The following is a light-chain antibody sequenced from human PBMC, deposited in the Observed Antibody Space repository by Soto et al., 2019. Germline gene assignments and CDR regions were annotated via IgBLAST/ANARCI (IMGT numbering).Light chain of an antibody. CDR3: SSYTSSVTVV. CDR2: EVS. CDR1: SSDVGGYNY. J-gene: IGLJ3*02. V-gene: IGLV2-14*01. Sequence: QSALTQPASVSGSPGQSITISCTGTSSDVGGYNYVTWYQHHPGKAPKLIIYEVSNRPSGVSSRFSGSKSGNTASLTISGLQDEDESDYYCSSYTSSVTVVFGGGTKLTVL.